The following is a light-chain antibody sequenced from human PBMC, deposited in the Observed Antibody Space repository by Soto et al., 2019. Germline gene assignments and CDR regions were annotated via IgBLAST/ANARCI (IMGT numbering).Light chain of an antibody. J-gene: IGLJ1*01. Sequence: QLVLTQSPSASASLGASVKLTCTLSSGHSSYAIAWHQQEPEKGPRYLMKLNSDGSHSKGDGIPDRFSGSSSGAERYLTISSLQSEDEADYYCQTWGTGHYVFGTGTKLTVL. CDR3: QTWGTGHYV. CDR2: LNSDGSH. CDR1: SGHSSYA. V-gene: IGLV4-69*01.